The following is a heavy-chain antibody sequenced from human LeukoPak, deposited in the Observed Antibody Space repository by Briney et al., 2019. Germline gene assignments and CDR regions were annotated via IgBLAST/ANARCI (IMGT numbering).Heavy chain of an antibody. CDR1: GFTFSSYE. D-gene: IGHD3-16*01. J-gene: IGHJ5*02. Sequence: GGSLRLSCAASGFTFSSYEMNWVRQAPGKGLEWVSAISGSGGSTYYADSVKGRFTISRDNSKNTMYLQMNSLRAEDTAVYYCAKSAYDYVWGSLTADHWGQGTLVTVSS. CDR3: AKSAYDYVWGSLTADH. V-gene: IGHV3-23*01. CDR2: ISGSGGST.